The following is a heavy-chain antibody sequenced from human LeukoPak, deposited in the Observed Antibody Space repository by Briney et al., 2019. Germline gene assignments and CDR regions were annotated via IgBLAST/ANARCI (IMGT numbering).Heavy chain of an antibody. V-gene: IGHV4-34*01. J-gene: IGHJ4*02. Sequence: SETLSLTCAVYGGSFSGYYWSWIRQPPGKGLEWIGEINHSGSTNYNPSLKSRVTISVDTSKNQFSLKLSSVTAADTAVYYCARYDSSGFYQYYFDYWGQGTLVTVSS. CDR1: GGSFSGYY. CDR2: INHSGST. CDR3: ARYDSSGFYQYYFDY. D-gene: IGHD3-22*01.